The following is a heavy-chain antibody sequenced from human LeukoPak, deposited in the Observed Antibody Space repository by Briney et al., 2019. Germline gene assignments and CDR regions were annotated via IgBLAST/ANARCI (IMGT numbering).Heavy chain of an antibody. V-gene: IGHV4-34*01. J-gene: IGHJ6*03. CDR3: ARPRGYSGYTPPYYYYYYMDV. CDR1: GGSFSGYY. Sequence: SETLSLTCAVYGGSFSGYYWSWIRQPPGKGLEWIGEINHSGSTNYNPSLKSRVTISVDTSKNQFSLKLSSVTAADTAVYYCARPRGYSGYTPPYYYYYYMDVWGKGTTVTVSS. D-gene: IGHD5-12*01. CDR2: INHSGST.